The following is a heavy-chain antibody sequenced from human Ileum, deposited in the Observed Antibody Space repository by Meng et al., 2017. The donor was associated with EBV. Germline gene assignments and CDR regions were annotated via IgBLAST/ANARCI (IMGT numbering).Heavy chain of an antibody. CDR2: IYHSGIT. Sequence: QVLVQASGPGLVKHAGTLSLTCAVSGGSISSSNWWSWGRQPPGKGLEWIGKIYHSGITIYNPSLKSRVTMSVDNSKNQFSLKLNSMTAADTAVYYCARDPTSGEDHQRVWGQGTLVTVSS. J-gene: IGHJ4*02. D-gene: IGHD6-25*01. CDR1: GGSISSSNW. V-gene: IGHV4-4*02. CDR3: ARDPTSGEDHQRV.